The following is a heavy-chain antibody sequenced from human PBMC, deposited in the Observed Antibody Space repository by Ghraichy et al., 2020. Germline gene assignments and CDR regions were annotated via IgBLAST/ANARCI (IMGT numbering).Heavy chain of an antibody. CDR3: TRDRGLSSYYYYGMDV. J-gene: IGHJ6*02. CDR2: IRSKAYDGTT. Sequence: GESLNISCAASGFTFADYPMTWVRQAPGKGLEWVGFIRSKAYDGTTEYAASVKGRFTISRDDSKSIAYLQMKSLKTEDTAIYYCTRDRGLSSYYYYGMDVWGQGTTVTVSS. CDR1: GFTFADYP. D-gene: IGHD2/OR15-2a*01. V-gene: IGHV3-49*04.